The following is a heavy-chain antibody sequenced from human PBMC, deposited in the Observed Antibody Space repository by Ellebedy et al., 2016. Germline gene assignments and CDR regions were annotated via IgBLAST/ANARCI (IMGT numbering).Heavy chain of an antibody. CDR3: ARDGGVPYGSGSYSFDY. Sequence: GESLKISCAASGFTVSSNYMSWVRQAPGKGLEWVSVIYSGGSTYYADSVKGRFTISRDNSKNTLYLQMNSLRAEDTAVYYCARDGGVPYGSGSYSFDYWGQGTLVTVSS. D-gene: IGHD3-10*01. CDR2: IYSGGST. V-gene: IGHV3-66*01. J-gene: IGHJ4*02. CDR1: GFTVSSNY.